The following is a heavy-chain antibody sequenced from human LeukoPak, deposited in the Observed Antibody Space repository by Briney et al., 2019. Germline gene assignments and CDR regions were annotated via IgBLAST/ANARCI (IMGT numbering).Heavy chain of an antibody. CDR2: IYYTGST. CDR1: GGSISSYY. V-gene: IGHV4-59*01. Sequence: PSETLSLTCTVSGGSISSYYWSWIRQPPGKGLEWIGYIYYTGSTNYNPSLKSRVTISVDTSKNQFSLKLSSVTAADTAVYYCATLTGYSSESWFDPWGQGILVTVSS. J-gene: IGHJ5*02. D-gene: IGHD3-9*01. CDR3: ATLTGYSSESWFDP.